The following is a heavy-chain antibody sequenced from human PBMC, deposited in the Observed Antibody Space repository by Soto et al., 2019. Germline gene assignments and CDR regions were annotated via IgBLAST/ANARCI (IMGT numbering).Heavy chain of an antibody. CDR1: GDSVSSYY. J-gene: IGHJ6*02. Sequence: QVQLQESGPGLVKPSETLSLTCSVSGDSVSSYYWSWIRQPPGKGLEWIGYVYYDGSTNYKPSHETRVTISIDTSKNQVSLKLNSVTAADTAVYHCARGRRSPTVYYGLDVWGQGTTVAVSS. V-gene: IGHV4-59*02. CDR2: VYYDGST. D-gene: IGHD1-26*01. CDR3: ARGRRSPTVYYGLDV.